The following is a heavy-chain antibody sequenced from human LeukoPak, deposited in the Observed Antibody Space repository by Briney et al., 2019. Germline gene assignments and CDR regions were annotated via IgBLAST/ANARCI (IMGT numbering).Heavy chain of an antibody. D-gene: IGHD5-18*01. Sequence: ASVKVSCKTSGYTFNAYYMHWVRQAPGQGLEWMGWISAYNGNTNYAQKLQGRVTMTTDTSTSTAYMELRSLRSDDTAVYYCARNRGYSYGYPSDYWGQGTLVTVSS. CDR1: GYTFNAYY. V-gene: IGHV1-18*04. CDR2: ISAYNGNT. CDR3: ARNRGYSYGYPSDY. J-gene: IGHJ4*02.